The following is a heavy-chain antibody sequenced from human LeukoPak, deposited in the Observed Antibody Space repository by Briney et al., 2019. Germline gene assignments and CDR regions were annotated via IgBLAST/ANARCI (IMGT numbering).Heavy chain of an antibody. J-gene: IGHJ5*02. Sequence: SETLSLTCTVSGGSISSSSHSWGWLRQPPGKGLEWTGTIYYTGRTYYNPSLQSRVTISLDTSKNQFSPKLSSVTAAATAVYYCARDRGSSDHLGSVVDPWGQGTLVTVSS. CDR3: ARDRGSSDHLGSVVDP. D-gene: IGHD6-25*01. V-gene: IGHV4-39*02. CDR1: GGSISSSSHS. CDR2: IYYTGRT.